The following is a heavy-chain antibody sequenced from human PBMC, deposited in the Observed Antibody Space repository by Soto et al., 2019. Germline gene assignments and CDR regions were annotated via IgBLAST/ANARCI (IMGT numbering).Heavy chain of an antibody. Sequence: QVQLVESGGGEVQPGRSLTISCAASGFTFSTYGMHWVRQTPGKGLEWVAVISYVGTNKFYSDSVKGRFTMSRDNFKNTLTLEMNSLRADDTAVYSCAKDLQSYGDYDYYCYGMDVWGLGTRVTVSS. V-gene: IGHV3-30*18. CDR1: GFTFSTYG. CDR3: AKDLQSYGDYDYYCYGMDV. CDR2: ISYVGTNK. D-gene: IGHD4-17*01. J-gene: IGHJ6*02.